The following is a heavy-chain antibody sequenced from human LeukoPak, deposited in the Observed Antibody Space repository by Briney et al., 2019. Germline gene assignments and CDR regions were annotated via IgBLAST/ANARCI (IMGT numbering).Heavy chain of an antibody. CDR1: GFTFSIYA. CDR2: TSSGGDYT. J-gene: IGHJ6*03. D-gene: IGHD6-13*01. V-gene: IGHV3-23*01. Sequence: PGGSLRLSCAASGFTFSIYAMSWVRQAPGKGLEWVSSTSSGGDYTYYAGSVKGRFTISRDNSKNTLYLQMNSLRAEDTATYYCARDLFRIEEATYYYYHHYMDVWGKGTTVTVSS. CDR3: ARDLFRIEEATYYYYHHYMDV.